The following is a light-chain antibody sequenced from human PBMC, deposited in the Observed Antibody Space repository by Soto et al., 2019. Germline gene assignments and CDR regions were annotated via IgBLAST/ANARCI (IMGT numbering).Light chain of an antibody. V-gene: IGLV2-23*01. CDR2: EGS. J-gene: IGLJ2*01. CDR1: SSDVGTYNL. Sequence: QSALTQPASVSGSPGQSITISCTGTSSDVGTYNLVSWYQHHPGKAPKLMIYEGSNRPSGVSHRFSGSQSGNTASLTISGLQAEDEDDYYCSSYAGRVVFGGGTKLTVL. CDR3: SSYAGRVV.